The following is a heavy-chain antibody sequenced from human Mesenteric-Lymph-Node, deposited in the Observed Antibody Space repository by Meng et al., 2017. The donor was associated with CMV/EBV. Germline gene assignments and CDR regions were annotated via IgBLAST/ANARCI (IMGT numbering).Heavy chain of an antibody. V-gene: IGHV3-7*04. CDR3: TRALDY. J-gene: IGHJ4*02. CDR1: GFNFKDYG. Sequence: GESLKISCAASGFNFKDYGMDWVRQAPGRGLEWVANIRYDGGERYYVNSVEGRFFIYRDNARNTLYLQMNSLRGDDSAIYYCTRALDYWGQGTPVTVSS. CDR2: IRYDGGER.